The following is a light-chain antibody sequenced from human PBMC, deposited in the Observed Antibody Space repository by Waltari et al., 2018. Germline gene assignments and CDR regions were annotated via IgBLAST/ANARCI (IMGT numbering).Light chain of an antibody. CDR3: SSYTSSSTWV. CDR1: RSDGRGYNY. Sequence: QSALTQPASVSGSPGQSIPISCTGTRSDGRGYNYVSWYQQPPGKAPKVMIYDVSKRPSGVSNRFSGSKSGNTASLTISGLQAEDEADYYCSSYTSSSTWVFGGGTKLTVL. V-gene: IGLV2-14*01. CDR2: DVS. J-gene: IGLJ3*02.